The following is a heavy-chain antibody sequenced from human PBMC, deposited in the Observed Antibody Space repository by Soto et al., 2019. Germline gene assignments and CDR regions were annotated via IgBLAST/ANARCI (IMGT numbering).Heavy chain of an antibody. CDR1: GGSISSYY. V-gene: IGHV4-59*08. CDR3: ARWGFCSSTNCYPDS. Sequence: SETLSLTCTVSGGSISSYYWSWIRQPPGKGLEWIGYIYYSGSTTYNPSLKSRVTISVDTSRKQFSLRLSSVTAADTAVYYCARWGFCSSTNCYPDSWGQGTLVTVSS. J-gene: IGHJ4*02. D-gene: IGHD2-2*01. CDR2: IYYSGST.